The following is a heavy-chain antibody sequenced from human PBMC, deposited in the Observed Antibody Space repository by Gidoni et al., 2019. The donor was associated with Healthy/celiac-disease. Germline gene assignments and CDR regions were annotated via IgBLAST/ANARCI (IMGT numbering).Heavy chain of an antibody. CDR3: TTETIELWPNDAFDI. V-gene: IGHV3-15*01. CDR2: IKSKTDGGTT. J-gene: IGHJ3*02. D-gene: IGHD3-10*01. Sequence: EVQLVESGGGLVKPGGSLRLSCAASGFTFSNAWMSWVRQAPGKGLAWVGRIKSKTDGGTTDYAAPVKGRFTISRDDSKNTLYLQMNSLKTEDTAVYYCTTETIELWPNDAFDIWGQGTMVTVSS. CDR1: GFTFSNAW.